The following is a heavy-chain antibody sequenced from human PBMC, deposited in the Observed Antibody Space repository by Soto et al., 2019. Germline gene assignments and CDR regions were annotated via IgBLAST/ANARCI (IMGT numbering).Heavy chain of an antibody. CDR1: GASMSTYY. J-gene: IGHJ5*02. CDR3: AFDP. V-gene: IGHV4-59*01. CDR2: IYSSGSA. Sequence: SETLSLTCTASGASMSTYYWNWIRQTPGKGLEWIGYIYSSGSANYNPSLKSRVAISIDTSKAQISLNLTSVNAADSAVYYCAFDPWGQGTLVTVSS.